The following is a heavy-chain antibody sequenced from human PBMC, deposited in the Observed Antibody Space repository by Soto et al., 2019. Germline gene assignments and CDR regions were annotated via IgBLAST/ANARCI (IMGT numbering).Heavy chain of an antibody. CDR3: ARADGGNHKHYYYGMDV. Sequence: QVQLVESGGGVVQPGRSLRLSCVASGFILKNYGIHWVRQAPGKGLEWVAIIWFDGSLKFYADSVKGRFTISRDNSKNTLHLQMNSLRAEDTAVYHCARADGGNHKHYYYGMDVWGQGTTVTVSS. CDR1: GFILKNYG. J-gene: IGHJ6*02. CDR2: IWFDGSLK. D-gene: IGHD2-15*01. V-gene: IGHV3-33*01.